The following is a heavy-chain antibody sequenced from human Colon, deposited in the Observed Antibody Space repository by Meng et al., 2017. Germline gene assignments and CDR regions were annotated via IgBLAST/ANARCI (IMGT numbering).Heavy chain of an antibody. Sequence: QVKLQEAGPGLVQPSAPLSPAGAVSGYSSNTAYCWGWNRQTPGKGLEWIASIDRSGTTYSNPSLESRVTISVDTSKNHFSLRLNSVTAADTAVYFCARTIYSSSVDYWGQGTLVTVSS. V-gene: IGHV4-38-2*01. CDR3: ARTIYSSSVDY. CDR1: GYSSNTAYC. CDR2: IDRSGTT. D-gene: IGHD3-22*01. J-gene: IGHJ4*02.